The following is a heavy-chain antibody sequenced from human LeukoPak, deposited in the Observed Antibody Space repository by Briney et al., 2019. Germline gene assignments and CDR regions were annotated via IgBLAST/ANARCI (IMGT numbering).Heavy chain of an antibody. J-gene: IGHJ3*02. CDR2: IYYSGST. V-gene: IGHV4-59*01. Sequence: SGTLSLTCTVSGGSISSYYWSWIRQPPGKGLEWIGYIYYSGSTNYNPSLKSRVTISVDTSKNQFSLKLSSVTAADTAVYYCARDFGGWYGEAFDIWGQGTMVTVSS. D-gene: IGHD6-19*01. CDR3: ARDFGGWYGEAFDI. CDR1: GGSISSYY.